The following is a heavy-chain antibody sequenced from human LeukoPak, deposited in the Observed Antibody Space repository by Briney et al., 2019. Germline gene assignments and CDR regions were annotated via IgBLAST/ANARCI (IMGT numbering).Heavy chain of an antibody. CDR2: IYNRGST. D-gene: IGHD2-21*01. CDR3: ARCGGDCYMGDWFDP. Sequence: PSETLSLTCTVSGGSISSNYWSWIRQPPGKGLEWIGNIYNRGSTNDNPSLKSRVTISVDTSKNQFSLKLSSATAADTAVYYCARCGGDCYMGDWFDPWGQGTLVTVSS. V-gene: IGHV4-59*01. J-gene: IGHJ5*02. CDR1: GGSISSNY.